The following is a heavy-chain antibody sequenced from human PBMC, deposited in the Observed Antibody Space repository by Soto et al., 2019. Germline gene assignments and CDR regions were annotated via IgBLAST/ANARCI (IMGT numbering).Heavy chain of an antibody. J-gene: IGHJ6*02. Sequence: EVQLLESGGGLVQPGGSLRLSCAASGLALSAYAMTWVRLPPGRGLEWVSGINSAGTTFYTDSAKGRFTFSRDNSKNSLYLQMNSLRAEDTAVYYCARDNYDFWSSSSGTYGMDVWGQGTTVTVSS. CDR1: GLALSAYA. CDR2: INSAGTT. V-gene: IGHV3-23*01. D-gene: IGHD3-3*01. CDR3: ARDNYDFWSSSSGTYGMDV.